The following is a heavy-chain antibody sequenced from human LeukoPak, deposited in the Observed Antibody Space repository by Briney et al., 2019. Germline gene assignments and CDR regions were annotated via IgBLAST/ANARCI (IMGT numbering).Heavy chain of an antibody. CDR1: GGSFSGYY. CDR2: INHSGST. D-gene: IGHD6-13*01. V-gene: IGHV4-34*01. CDR3: ARGLTPQIRYSSSWYWFDP. J-gene: IGHJ5*02. Sequence: SETLSLTCAVYGGSFSGYYWSWIRQPPGKGLEWIGEINHSGSTNYNPSLKSRVTISVDTSKNQFSLKLSSVTAAGTAVYYCARGLTPQIRYSSSWYWFDPWGQGTLVTVCS.